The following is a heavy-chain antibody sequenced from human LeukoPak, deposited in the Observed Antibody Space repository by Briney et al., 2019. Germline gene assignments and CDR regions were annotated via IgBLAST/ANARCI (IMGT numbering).Heavy chain of an antibody. J-gene: IGHJ6*02. CDR1: GYTFTSYY. Sequence: ASVKVSCKASGYTFTSYYMHWVRQAPGQGLEWMGWISAYNGNTNYAQKLQGRVTMTTDTSTSTAYMELRSLRSDDTAVYYCARDLRFSEWLFGATSDYYYGMDVWGQGTTVTVSS. CDR3: ARDLRFSEWLFGATSDYYYGMDV. CDR2: ISAYNGNT. V-gene: IGHV1-18*04. D-gene: IGHD3-3*01.